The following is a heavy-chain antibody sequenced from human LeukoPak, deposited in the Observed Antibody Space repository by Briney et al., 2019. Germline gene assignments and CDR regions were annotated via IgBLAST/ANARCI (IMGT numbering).Heavy chain of an antibody. CDR3: AHSLPGGERYSGTTYYFDY. CDR1: GFSLSASGVG. CDR2: IYWNDDK. V-gene: IGHV2-5*01. D-gene: IGHD1-26*01. Sequence: SGPTLVKPTQTLTLTCTFSGFSLSASGVGVGWIRQPPGKALEWLALIYWNDDKRYSPSLKSRLTITKDTSKNQVVLTMINMDPVDTATYYCAHSLPGGERYSGTTYYFDYWGQGTLVTVSS. J-gene: IGHJ4*02.